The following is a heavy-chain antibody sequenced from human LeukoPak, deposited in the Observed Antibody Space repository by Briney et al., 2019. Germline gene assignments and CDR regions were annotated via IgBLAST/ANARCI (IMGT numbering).Heavy chain of an antibody. V-gene: IGHV1-69*05. Sequence: SVTVSCTASGGTFSSYAISWVRRAPGQGLEWMGAIIPIFGTANYAQKFQGRVTITTDESTSTAYMELSSLRSEDTAVYYCAGGALYCSSTSCYTFVPLGAFDIWGQGAMVTVSS. CDR3: AGGALYCSSTSCYTFVPLGAFDI. J-gene: IGHJ3*02. CDR2: IIPIFGTA. D-gene: IGHD2-2*02. CDR1: GGTFSSYA.